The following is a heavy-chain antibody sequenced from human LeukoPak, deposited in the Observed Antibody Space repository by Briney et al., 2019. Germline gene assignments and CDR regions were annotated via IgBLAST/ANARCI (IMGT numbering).Heavy chain of an antibody. CDR2: ISAYNGNT. V-gene: IGHV1-18*01. D-gene: IGHD1-26*01. CDR1: GYTFTSYG. J-gene: IGHJ4*02. CDR3: ARDLRTLGLAGALVGATKTLVTPPDFDY. Sequence: ASVKVSCKASGYTFTSYGISWVRQAPGQGLEWMGWISAYNGNTNYAQKLQGRVTMTTDTSTSTAYMELRSLRSDDTAVYYCARDLRTLGLAGALVGATKTLVTPPDFDYWGQGTLVTVSS.